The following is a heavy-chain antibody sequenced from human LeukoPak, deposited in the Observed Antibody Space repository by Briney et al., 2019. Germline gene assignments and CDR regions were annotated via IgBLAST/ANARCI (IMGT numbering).Heavy chain of an antibody. CDR2: ISGSGGST. CDR1: GFTFSSYG. Sequence: GGSLRLSCAASGFTFSSYGMSWVRQAPGKGLEWVSAISGSGGSTYYADSVKGRFTISRDNAKNSLYLQMNSLRAEDTAVYYCAARSSYNWNYDYYYYYMDVWGKGTTVTVSS. CDR3: AARSSYNWNYDYYYYYMDV. D-gene: IGHD1-7*01. V-gene: IGHV3-23*01. J-gene: IGHJ6*03.